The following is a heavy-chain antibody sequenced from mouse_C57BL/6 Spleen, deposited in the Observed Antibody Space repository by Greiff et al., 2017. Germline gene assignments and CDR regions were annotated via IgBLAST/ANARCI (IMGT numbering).Heavy chain of an antibody. D-gene: IGHD4-1*01. CDR2: ISSGGSYT. V-gene: IGHV5-6*02. CDR3: ARHRGNWDYAMDD. J-gene: IGHJ4*01. Sequence: EVKLEESGGDLVKPGGSLKLSCAASGFTFSSYGMSWVRQTPDKRLEWVATISSGGSYTYYPDSVKGRFTISRDNAKNTLYLQMSSLKSEDTAMYYCARHRGNWDYAMDDWGQGTSVTVSS. CDR1: GFTFSSYG.